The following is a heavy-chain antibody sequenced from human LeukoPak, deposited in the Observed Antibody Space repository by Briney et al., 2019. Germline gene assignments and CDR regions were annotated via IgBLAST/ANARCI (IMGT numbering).Heavy chain of an antibody. Sequence: GGSLRLSCTASGFSFSDYEMNWVRQAPGMGLERVAFISSSGSTMYYADSVRGRFTLSRDSAKTSLFLQMNSLRAEDTAVYYCSRTKMSPYSYYGMDVWGRGTTVTVSS. CDR1: GFSFSDYE. CDR2: ISSSGSTM. D-gene: IGHD2-8*01. V-gene: IGHV3-48*03. CDR3: SRTKMSPYSYYGMDV. J-gene: IGHJ6*02.